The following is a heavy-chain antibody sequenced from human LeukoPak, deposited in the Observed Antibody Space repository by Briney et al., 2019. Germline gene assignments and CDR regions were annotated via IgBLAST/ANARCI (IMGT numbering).Heavy chain of an antibody. CDR3: ARGPSAAANYYYMDV. Sequence: ASVKVSCKASGGTFSSYAISWVRQAPGQGLEWMGIINPSGGSTSYAQKFQGRVTMTRDMSTSTVYMELSSLRSEDTAVYYCARGPSAAANYYYMDVWGKGTTVTVSS. CDR2: INPSGGST. J-gene: IGHJ6*03. D-gene: IGHD6-13*01. CDR1: GGTFSSYA. V-gene: IGHV1-46*01.